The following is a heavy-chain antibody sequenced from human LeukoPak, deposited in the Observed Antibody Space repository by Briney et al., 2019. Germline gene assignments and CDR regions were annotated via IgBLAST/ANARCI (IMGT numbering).Heavy chain of an antibody. CDR1: GYTFTSYY. V-gene: IGHV1-46*01. CDR2: INPSGGST. Sequence: ASVKVSCKASGYTFTSYYTHWVRQAPRQGLEWMGIINPSGGSTSYAQKFQGRVTMTRDTSTSTVYMELSSLRSEDTAVYYCARVINEKYYFDYWGQGTLVTVSS. D-gene: IGHD1-1*01. CDR3: ARVINEKYYFDY. J-gene: IGHJ4*02.